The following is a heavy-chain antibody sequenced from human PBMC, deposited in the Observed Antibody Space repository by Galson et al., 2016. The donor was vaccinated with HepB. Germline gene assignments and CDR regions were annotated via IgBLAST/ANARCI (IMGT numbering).Heavy chain of an antibody. D-gene: IGHD3-3*01. Sequence: LSLTCTVSGASINSISYYWGWIRQPPGKGLEWIGSIYYSGSTYYSPSLKSRVSISVDTSKNQFSLTLSSVTAADTAVYYCARCSVVFGVVFFDYGMDVWGQGTTVTVSS. V-gene: IGHV4-39*01. CDR3: ARCSVVFGVVFFDYGMDV. J-gene: IGHJ6*02. CDR2: IYYSGST. CDR1: GASINSISYY.